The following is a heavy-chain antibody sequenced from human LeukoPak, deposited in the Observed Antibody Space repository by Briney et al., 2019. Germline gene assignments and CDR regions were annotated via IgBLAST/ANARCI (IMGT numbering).Heavy chain of an antibody. CDR1: GFTFIGHW. J-gene: IGHJ4*02. V-gene: IGHV3-7*01. CDR3: ARHSNNYDYDSSGHYRCFDY. Sequence: TGGSLSLSCAASGFTFIGHWMSWVRQAPGKGLEWVANIKQDASDKYYVDSVKGRFTISTDNAKNSLYLRMNSLRAEDTAVYFCARHSNNYDYDSSGHYRCFDYWGQGSLVTVSS. D-gene: IGHD3-22*01. CDR2: IKQDASDK.